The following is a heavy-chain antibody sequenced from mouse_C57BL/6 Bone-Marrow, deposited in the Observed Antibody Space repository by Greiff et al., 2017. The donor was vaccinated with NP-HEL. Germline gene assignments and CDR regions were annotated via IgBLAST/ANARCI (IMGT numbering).Heavy chain of an antibody. CDR3: AREVRDY. Sequence: LVEPGASVKISCKASGYAFSSSWMNWVKQRPGKGLEWIGRIYPGDGDTNYNGKFKGKATLTADKSSSTAYMQLSSLTSEDSAVYFCAREVRDYWGQGTSVTVSS. CDR2: IYPGDGDT. V-gene: IGHV1-82*01. J-gene: IGHJ4*01. D-gene: IGHD2-14*01. CDR1: GYAFSSSW.